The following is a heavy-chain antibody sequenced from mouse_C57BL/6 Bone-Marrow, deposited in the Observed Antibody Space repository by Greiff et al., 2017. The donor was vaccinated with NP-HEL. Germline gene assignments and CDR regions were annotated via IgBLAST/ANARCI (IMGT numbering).Heavy chain of an antibody. Sequence: EVMLVESGGDLVKPGGSLKLSCAASGFTFSSYGMSWVRQTPYKRLEWVATISSGGSYTYYPDSVKGRFTISRDNAKNTLYLQMSSLKSEDTAMYYCARRDGDYWGQGTTLTVSS. CDR2: ISSGGSYT. J-gene: IGHJ2*01. CDR3: ARRDGDY. V-gene: IGHV5-6*02. CDR1: GFTFSSYG. D-gene: IGHD2-3*01.